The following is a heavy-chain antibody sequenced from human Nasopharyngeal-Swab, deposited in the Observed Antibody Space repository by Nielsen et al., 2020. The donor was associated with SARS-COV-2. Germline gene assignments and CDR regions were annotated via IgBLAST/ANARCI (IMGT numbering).Heavy chain of an antibody. D-gene: IGHD6-19*01. CDR3: AGGRNGWYGVGDY. J-gene: IGHJ4*02. V-gene: IGHV4-39*07. CDR2: IYYGGST. Sequence: WIRQPPGKGLEWIASIYYGGSTNYNPSLKSRVTISLDTSKNHFSLKLTSVTAADTATFYCAGGRNGWYGVGDYWGQGTLVTVSS.